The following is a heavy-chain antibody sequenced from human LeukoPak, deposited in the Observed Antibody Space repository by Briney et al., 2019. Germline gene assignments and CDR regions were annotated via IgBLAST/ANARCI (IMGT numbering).Heavy chain of an antibody. V-gene: IGHV3-53*05. D-gene: IGHD3-16*01. CDR2: IYGDDET. Sequence: PGGSLRLSCAASGFTITTNYMNWVRQAPGKGLEWVSVIYGDDETNYADSVKGRFTISRDNAKNSLYLQMNSLRAEDTALYYCAKAEVGGGYFDYWGQGTLVTVSS. CDR1: GFTITTNY. CDR3: AKAEVGGGYFDY. J-gene: IGHJ4*02.